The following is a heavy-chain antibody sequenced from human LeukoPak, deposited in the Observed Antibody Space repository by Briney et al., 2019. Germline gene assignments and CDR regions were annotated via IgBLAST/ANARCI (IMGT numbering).Heavy chain of an antibody. CDR1: GGSINSDY. CDR3: ARAYYGMDV. Sequence: PSETLSLTCTVSGGSINSDYWNWIRQPPGMGLEWIAYINYNGATNYNPSLKSRVTIAVDTSKNQFSLKLSSVTAADTAVYYCARAYYGMDVWGQGTTVTVSS. V-gene: IGHV4-59*12. J-gene: IGHJ6*02. CDR2: INYNGAT.